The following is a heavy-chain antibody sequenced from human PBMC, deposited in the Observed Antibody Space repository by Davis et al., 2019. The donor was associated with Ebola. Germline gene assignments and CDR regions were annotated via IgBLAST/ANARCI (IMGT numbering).Heavy chain of an antibody. V-gene: IGHV3-30-3*01. Sequence: GESLKISCAASGFTFSSYAMHWVRQAPGKGLEWVAVISYDGSNKYYADSVKGRFTISRDNSKNTLYLQMNSLRAEDTAVYYCARDALAAAGTMGLYYYYYYMDVWGKGTTVTVSS. CDR1: GFTFSSYA. D-gene: IGHD6-13*01. J-gene: IGHJ6*03. CDR3: ARDALAAAGTMGLYYYYYYMDV. CDR2: ISYDGSNK.